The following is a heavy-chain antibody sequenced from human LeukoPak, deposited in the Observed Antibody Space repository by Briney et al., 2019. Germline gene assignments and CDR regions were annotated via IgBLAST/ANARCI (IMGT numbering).Heavy chain of an antibody. CDR1: GYRFTNYW. Sequence: GGSLKISCQGSGYRFTNYWIGWVRQMPGKGLEWMGAIFPGDSHTIYRPSFQGQVTFSADKSIGTAYLQWSSLKASDTAMYYCATSVGPEPKSGFDYWGQGSLVTVSS. CDR3: ATSVGPEPKSGFDY. CDR2: IFPGDSHT. D-gene: IGHD1-14*01. J-gene: IGHJ4*02. V-gene: IGHV5-51*01.